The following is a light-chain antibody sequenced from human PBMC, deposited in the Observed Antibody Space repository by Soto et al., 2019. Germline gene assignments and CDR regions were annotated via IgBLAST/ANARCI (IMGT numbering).Light chain of an antibody. Sequence: EIVLTQSPATLSLSPGERATLSCRXSQSVSSYLAWYQQKPGQAPRLLIYDASNRATGIPARFSGSGSGTDFTLTISSLEPEDFAVYYCQQRSNWPPWTFGQGTKVDI. CDR2: DAS. J-gene: IGKJ1*01. CDR3: QQRSNWPPWT. CDR1: QSVSSY. V-gene: IGKV3-11*01.